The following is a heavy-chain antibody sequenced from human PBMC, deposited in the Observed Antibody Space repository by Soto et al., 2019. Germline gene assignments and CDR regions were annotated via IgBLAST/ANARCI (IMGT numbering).Heavy chain of an antibody. CDR3: AKSPGMYYYDSSGYYHYDY. CDR2: ISGSGVST. CDR1: GFTFSSYA. Sequence: EVQLLESGGGLAQPGGSLRLSCAASGFTFSSYAMSWVRQAPGKGLEWVSAISGSGVSTYYADSVKGRFTISRDNSKYTLYLQMNSLRAEDTAVYYCAKSPGMYYYDSSGYYHYDYWGQGTLVTVSS. D-gene: IGHD3-22*01. V-gene: IGHV3-23*01. J-gene: IGHJ4*02.